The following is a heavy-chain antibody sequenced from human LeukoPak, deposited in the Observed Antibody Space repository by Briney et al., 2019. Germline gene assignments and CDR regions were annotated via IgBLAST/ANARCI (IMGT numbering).Heavy chain of an antibody. V-gene: IGHV3-20*04. CDR3: ARVASEDHYYYYYMDV. J-gene: IGHJ6*03. CDR1: GFTFDDYG. CDR2: INWNGGST. D-gene: IGHD6-25*01. Sequence: GGSLRLSCAASGFTFDDYGMSWVRQAPGKGLEWVSGINWNGGSTGYADSVKGRFTISRDNAKNSLYLQMNSLRAEDTALYYCARVASEDHYYYYYMDVWGKGTTVTVSS.